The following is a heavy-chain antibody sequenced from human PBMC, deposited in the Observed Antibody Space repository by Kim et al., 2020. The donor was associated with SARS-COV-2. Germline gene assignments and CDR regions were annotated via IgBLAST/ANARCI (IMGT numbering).Heavy chain of an antibody. Sequence: GSLRLSCAASGFSFSTYTMSWVRQAPGKGLEWVSAITGSGGRTYFADSVKGRFSVSRDNSKNTLYLQMNSLTSEDTAIYYCAREAEKWLQLYFVDHWG. D-gene: IGHD5-12*01. V-gene: IGHV3-23*01. J-gene: IGHJ2*01. CDR3: AREAEKWLQLYFVDH. CDR1: GFSFSTYT. CDR2: ITGSGGRT.